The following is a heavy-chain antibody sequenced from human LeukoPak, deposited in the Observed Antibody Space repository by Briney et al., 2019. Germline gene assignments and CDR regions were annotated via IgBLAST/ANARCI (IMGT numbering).Heavy chain of an antibody. J-gene: IGHJ3*02. Sequence: SETLSLTCTVSGGSISSYYWSWIRQPPGKGLEWIGYIYYSGSTNYNPSLKSRVTISVDTSKNQFSLKLSSVTAADTAVYYCARDRRRDLLHAFDIWGQGTMVTVSS. V-gene: IGHV4-59*01. D-gene: IGHD1-26*01. CDR1: GGSISSYY. CDR3: ARDRRRDLLHAFDI. CDR2: IYYSGST.